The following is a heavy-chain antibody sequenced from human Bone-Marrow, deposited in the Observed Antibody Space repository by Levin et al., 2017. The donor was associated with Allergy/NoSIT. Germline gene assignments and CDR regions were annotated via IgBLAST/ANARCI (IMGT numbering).Heavy chain of an antibody. D-gene: IGHD6-19*01. V-gene: IGHV4-59*01. Sequence: SETLSLTCTVSGGSISSNYYWSWIRQSPGKGLEWIGYIYYGGTTSYSPSLKSRVSISIDTSKKHLSLILNSVTAADTAVYFCARSVMAVAALDFRGRGTLVSVSS. CDR2: IYYGGTT. CDR3: ARSVMAVAALDF. J-gene: IGHJ4*02. CDR1: GGSISSNY.